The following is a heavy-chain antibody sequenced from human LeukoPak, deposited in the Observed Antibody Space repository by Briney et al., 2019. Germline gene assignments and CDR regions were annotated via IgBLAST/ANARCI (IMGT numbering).Heavy chain of an antibody. V-gene: IGHV3-48*02. Sequence: GGSLRLSCAASGFTFSRFGMNWVRQAPGKGLEWVSYISDSSSLTYYADSVKGRFTISRDNAKNSLSLQLNSLRDEDTAVYFCAKVIRGGYGMDVWGQGTTVTAPS. CDR1: GFTFSRFG. CDR2: ISDSSSLT. CDR3: AKVIRGGYGMDV. J-gene: IGHJ6*02. D-gene: IGHD2-21*01.